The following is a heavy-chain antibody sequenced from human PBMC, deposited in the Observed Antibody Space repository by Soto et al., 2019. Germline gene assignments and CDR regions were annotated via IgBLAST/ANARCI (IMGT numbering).Heavy chain of an antibody. J-gene: IGHJ4*02. V-gene: IGHV1-18*01. Sequence: SAKPTSKASRYGITCYCIWWVYQSTKQGLEWMGWISAYNGNTNYAQKLQGRVTMTTDTSTSTAYMELRSLRSDDTAVYYCAIIPTPYFISTSCLIDYLVQGTLDTVIS. CDR2: ISAYNGNT. CDR3: AIIPTPYFISTSCLIDY. D-gene: IGHD2-2*01. CDR1: RYGITCYC.